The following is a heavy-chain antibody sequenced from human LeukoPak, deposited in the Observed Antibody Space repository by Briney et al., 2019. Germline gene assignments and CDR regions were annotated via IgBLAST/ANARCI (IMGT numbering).Heavy chain of an antibody. D-gene: IGHD2-8*01. V-gene: IGHV1-2*02. CDR3: ARDPLTRYCTNGVCHKVGAFDI. CDR2: INPNSGGT. CDR1: GYTFTGYY. J-gene: IGHJ3*02. Sequence: ASVKVSCKASGYTFTGYYMHWVRQAPGQGLEWMGWINPNSGGTNYAQKFQGRVTMTRDTSISTAYMELSRLRSDDTAVYYCARDPLTRYCTNGVCHKVGAFDIWSQGTMVTVSS.